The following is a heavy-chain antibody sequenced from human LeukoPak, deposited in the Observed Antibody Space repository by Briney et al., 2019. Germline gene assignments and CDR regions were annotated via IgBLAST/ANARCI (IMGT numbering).Heavy chain of an antibody. Sequence: GGSLKLSCAASGFTFSSSAVHWVRQAPGKGLEWVGRIRSKANSYATAYVESVKGRFTISRDDSKNTAYLQMNSLKTEDTAMYYCTSPNDYGDAGGFDFWGQGTLVTVSS. V-gene: IGHV3-73*01. CDR1: GFTFSSSA. D-gene: IGHD4-17*01. J-gene: IGHJ4*02. CDR2: IRSKANSYAT. CDR3: TSPNDYGDAGGFDF.